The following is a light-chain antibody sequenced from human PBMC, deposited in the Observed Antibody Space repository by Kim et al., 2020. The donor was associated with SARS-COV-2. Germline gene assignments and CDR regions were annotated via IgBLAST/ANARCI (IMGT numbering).Light chain of an antibody. CDR1: QSVLYSSNNKNY. J-gene: IGKJ4*01. CDR2: WAS. CDR3: QQYYSTPLT. Sequence: ATINCKSSQSVLYSSNNKNYLAWYQQKPGQTPKLLIYWASTRESGVPDRFSGSGSWTDFTLTISSLQAEDVAVYYCQQYYSTPLTFGGGTKVDIK. V-gene: IGKV4-1*01.